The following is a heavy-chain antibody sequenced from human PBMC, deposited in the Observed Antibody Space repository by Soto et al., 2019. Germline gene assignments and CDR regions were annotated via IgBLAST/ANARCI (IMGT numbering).Heavy chain of an antibody. CDR2: ISGSGGST. D-gene: IGHD7-27*01. J-gene: IGHJ4*02. CDR3: AKGWGDY. V-gene: IGHV3-23*01. Sequence: EVQLLESGGALVQPGGSLSLSCAVSGININNYVMSWVRQAPGKGLEWASSISGSGGSTYYADSVKGRFTISRDNSKNTLYLQMNSLRAEDTAVYYCAKGWGDYWGQGTQVTVSS. CDR1: GININNYV.